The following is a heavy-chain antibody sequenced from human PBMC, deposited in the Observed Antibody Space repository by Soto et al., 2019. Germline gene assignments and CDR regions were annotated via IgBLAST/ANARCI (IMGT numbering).Heavy chain of an antibody. J-gene: IGHJ5*02. CDR2: IVGTGYTT. CDR3: ATRVRGSLWSDNNWFDP. V-gene: IGHV3-23*01. D-gene: IGHD3-10*01. CDR1: GFTFSSYA. Sequence: GGSLRLSCVASGFTFSSYAMTWVRQAPGKGLEWVSGIVGTGYTTYYAGSVKGRFTISRDNSKNTLYLQMNSLRGDDTAVYYCATRVRGSLWSDNNWFDPWGQGTLVTVSS.